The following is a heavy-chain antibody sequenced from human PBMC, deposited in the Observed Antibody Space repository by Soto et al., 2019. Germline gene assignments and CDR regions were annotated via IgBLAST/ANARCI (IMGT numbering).Heavy chain of an antibody. Sequence: QVQLVQSGAEVKKPGSSVKVSCKASGGTFGSYAISWVRQAPGQGIEWMGGIIPIPGTANYAQKFQGRVTIAADESTSTAYMELSSLRSEDTAVYYCARSQGSSTSLEIYYYYYYGMDVWGQGNTVTVSS. CDR3: ARSQGSSTSLEIYYYYYYGMDV. D-gene: IGHD2-2*01. V-gene: IGHV1-69*01. J-gene: IGHJ6*02. CDR1: GGTFGSYA. CDR2: IIPIPGTA.